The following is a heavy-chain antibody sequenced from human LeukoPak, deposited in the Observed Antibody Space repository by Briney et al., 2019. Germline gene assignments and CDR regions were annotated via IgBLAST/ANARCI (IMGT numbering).Heavy chain of an antibody. CDR2: INPNSGGT. CDR3: ARQPDDSSGSPLDY. V-gene: IGHV1-2*06. D-gene: IGHD3-22*01. CDR1: GYTFTGYY. J-gene: IGHJ4*02. Sequence: ASVKVSCKASGYTFTGYYIHWVRQAPGQGLEWMGRINPNSGGTNYTQKFQGRVTMTRDTSISTAYMELRRLTSDDTAVYYCARQPDDSSGSPLDYWGQGTLVTVSS.